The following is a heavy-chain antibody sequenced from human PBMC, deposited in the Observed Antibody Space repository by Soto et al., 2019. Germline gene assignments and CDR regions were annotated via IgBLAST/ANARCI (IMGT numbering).Heavy chain of an antibody. J-gene: IGHJ3*02. D-gene: IGHD1-20*01. CDR3: ARDRNNNWNDDRDAFDI. Sequence: SETLSLTCTVSGGSISSYYWSWIRQPPGKGLEWIGYIYYSGSTNYNPSLKSRVTISVDTSKNQFSLKLSSVTAADTAVYYCARDRNNNWNDDRDAFDIWGQGTMVTVSS. CDR1: GGSISSYY. V-gene: IGHV4-59*01. CDR2: IYYSGST.